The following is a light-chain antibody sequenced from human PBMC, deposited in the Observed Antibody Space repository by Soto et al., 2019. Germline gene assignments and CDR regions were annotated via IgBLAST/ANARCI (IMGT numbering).Light chain of an antibody. V-gene: IGLV2-14*01. Sequence: QSALTQPASVSGSPGQSITISCTGTSSDVGGYNYVSWYQQHPCKAPKLMMYDVSNRPSGVSNRFSGSKSGNTASLTISGLQAEDEDDYYCSSYTSSSTLVVGGGTKLTVL. CDR1: SSDVGGYNY. CDR3: SSYTSSSTLV. J-gene: IGLJ2*01. CDR2: DVS.